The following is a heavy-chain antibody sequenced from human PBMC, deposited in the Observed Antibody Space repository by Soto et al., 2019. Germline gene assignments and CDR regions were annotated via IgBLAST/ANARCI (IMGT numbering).Heavy chain of an antibody. J-gene: IGHJ4*02. CDR2: ISDDGSRA. V-gene: IGHV3-74*01. D-gene: IGHD3-10*01. Sequence: GSLRLSCTASGFTFSMYWMHWVRQVPGKGPEWVSRISDDGSRADYADSVKGRFTISRDNAKNTLYLEMHVLRADDTAVYYCTRGPRPSSVGTGAFWGQGTPVTVSS. CDR3: TRGPRPSSVGTGAF. CDR1: GFTFSMYW.